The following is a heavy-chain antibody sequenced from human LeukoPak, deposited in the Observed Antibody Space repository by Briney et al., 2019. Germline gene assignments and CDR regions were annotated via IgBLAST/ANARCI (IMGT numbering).Heavy chain of an antibody. CDR2: IIPIFGTA. D-gene: IGHD6-19*01. V-gene: IGHV1-69*05. CDR3: AYSTRDSSGWYAFDY. Sequence: SVKVSCKASGGTFSSYAISWVRQAPGQGLEWMGRIIPIFGTANYAQKFQGRVTITTDESTSTAYMELSGLRSEDTAVYYCAYSTRDSSGWYAFDYWGQGTLVTVSS. J-gene: IGHJ4*02. CDR1: GGTFSSYA.